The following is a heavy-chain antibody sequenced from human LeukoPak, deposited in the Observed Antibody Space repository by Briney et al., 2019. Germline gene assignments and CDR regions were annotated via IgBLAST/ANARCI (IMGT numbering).Heavy chain of an antibody. D-gene: IGHD3-3*01. CDR1: GYTFTGYY. J-gene: IGHJ6*04. CDR2: INPNSGGT. CDR3: AREIYVFWIVYYPPYYYGRAV. V-gene: IGHV1-2*02. Sequence: ASVKVSCKASGYTFTGYYMHWVRQAPGRGLEWMGWINPNSGGTNYAQKFQGRVTMTRDTSISTAYMELSRLRSDDTAVYYCAREIYVFWIVYYPPYYYGRAVWGKGTTVTFSS.